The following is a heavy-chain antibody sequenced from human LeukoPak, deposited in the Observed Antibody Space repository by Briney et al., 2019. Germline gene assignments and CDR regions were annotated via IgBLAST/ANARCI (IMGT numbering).Heavy chain of an antibody. V-gene: IGHV3-7*01. Sequence: GGSLRLPCAASGFTFSSYWMSWVRQAPGKGLEWVANIKQDGSEKYYVDSVKGRFTISRDNAKNSLYLQMNSLRAEDTAVYYCAFSSSSAYYYYYYMDVWGKGTTVTVSS. J-gene: IGHJ6*03. CDR3: AFSSSSAYYYYYYMDV. D-gene: IGHD6-6*01. CDR2: IKQDGSEK. CDR1: GFTFSSYW.